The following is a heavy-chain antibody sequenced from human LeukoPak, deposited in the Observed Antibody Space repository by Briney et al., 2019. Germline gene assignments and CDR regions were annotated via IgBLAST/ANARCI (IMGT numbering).Heavy chain of an antibody. CDR1: GFPFNAYW. J-gene: IGHJ4*02. CDR2: IRQDGDTK. Sequence: GGSLRLSCAASGFPFNAYWMTWVRQAPGKGLEWAANIRQDGDTKYYVASVKGRFTISRDNAMNSLYLQMNSLRAEDTAIYYCARSLPYGTTWYGRSDFRGQGTLVTVSS. D-gene: IGHD6-13*01. CDR3: ARSLPYGTTWYGRSDF. V-gene: IGHV3-7*03.